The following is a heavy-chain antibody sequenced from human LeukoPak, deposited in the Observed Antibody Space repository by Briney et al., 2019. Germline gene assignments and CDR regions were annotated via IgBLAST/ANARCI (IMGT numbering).Heavy chain of an antibody. Sequence: GESLKISCKGSGYSFTTYWIGWVRQLPGKGLEWMGIIYPGDSYTRYSPSFQGQVTISADQSISTAYLQWSSLKASDTAMYYCARSLSLMGSGWYRNWFDPWGQGALVTVSS. CDR3: ARSLSLMGSGWYRNWFDP. CDR2: IYPGDSYT. D-gene: IGHD6-19*01. CDR1: GYSFTTYW. J-gene: IGHJ5*02. V-gene: IGHV5-51*01.